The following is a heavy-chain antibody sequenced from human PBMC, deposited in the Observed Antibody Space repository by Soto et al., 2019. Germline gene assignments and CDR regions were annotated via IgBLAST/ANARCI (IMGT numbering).Heavy chain of an antibody. D-gene: IGHD3-16*01. CDR2: ISYDGKQT. J-gene: IGHJ2*01. CDR1: GFTFSSYG. V-gene: IGHV3-30*03. Sequence: AGGSLRLSCAASGFTFSSYGMHWVRQAPGKGLEWVAVISYDGKQTYYADSVKGRFTISKDKAKRTLFLQMNSLRVDDTAVYYCARDGWGSNWDLDLWGRGTLV. CDR3: ARDGWGSNWDLDL.